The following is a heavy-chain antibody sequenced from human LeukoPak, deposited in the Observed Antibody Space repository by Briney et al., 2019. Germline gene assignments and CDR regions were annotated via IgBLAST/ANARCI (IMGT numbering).Heavy chain of an antibody. CDR2: IYTSGST. D-gene: IGHD1-26*01. Sequence: SETLSLTCTVSGGSISSYYWSWIRQPAGKGLEWIGRIYTSGSTNYNPSLKSRVSMSVDTPKNQFSLKLSSVTAADTAVFYCARENSGSYREFDYWGQGTLVTVSS. CDR3: ARENSGSYREFDY. J-gene: IGHJ4*02. CDR1: GGSISSYY. V-gene: IGHV4-4*07.